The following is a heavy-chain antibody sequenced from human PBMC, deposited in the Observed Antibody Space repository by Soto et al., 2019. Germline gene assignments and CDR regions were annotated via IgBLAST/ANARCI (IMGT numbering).Heavy chain of an antibody. CDR2: ISGSGGST. J-gene: IGHJ2*01. V-gene: IGHV3-23*01. CDR1: GFTFSSYA. Sequence: PGGSLRLSCAASGFTFSSYAMSGVRQAPGKGLEWVSAISGSGGSTYYADSVKGRVTISRDNSKNTLYLQMNSLRAEDTAVYYCAKGVYGGESNWYFDLWGRGTLVTVSS. CDR3: AKGVYGGESNWYFDL. D-gene: IGHD4-17*01.